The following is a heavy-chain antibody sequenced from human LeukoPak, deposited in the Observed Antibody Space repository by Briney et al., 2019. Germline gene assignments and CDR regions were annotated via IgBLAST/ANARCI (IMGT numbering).Heavy chain of an antibody. Sequence: GSLRLSCAASGFTFSTYAMSWIRQPPGKGLEWIGYVYYSGSTNYNPSLKSRVTISVDTSKKQFSLKLSFVTAADTAVYYCARRPDGTSHFDYWGQGTLVTVSS. CDR2: VYYSGST. CDR1: GFTFSTYA. J-gene: IGHJ4*02. V-gene: IGHV4-59*08. D-gene: IGHD6-6*01. CDR3: ARRPDGTSHFDY.